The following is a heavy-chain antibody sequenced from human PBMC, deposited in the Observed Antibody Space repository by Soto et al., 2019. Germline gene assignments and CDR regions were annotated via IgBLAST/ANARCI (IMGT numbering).Heavy chain of an antibody. CDR2: IGPDGSNI. V-gene: IGHV3-74*01. Sequence: HGCSLGLCCAASGFIFSSHWMHWVRQAPGKGLVGVSHIGPDGSNIWEADSVQGRFTISRDNARNRLYLQMNSLRDEDTAIYYCVRDNNWSFDYWGQGILVTVSS. CDR1: GFIFSSHW. D-gene: IGHD1-1*01. J-gene: IGHJ4*02. CDR3: VRDNNWSFDY.